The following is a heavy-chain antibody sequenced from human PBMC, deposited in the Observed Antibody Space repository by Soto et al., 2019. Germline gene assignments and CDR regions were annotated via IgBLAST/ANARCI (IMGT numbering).Heavy chain of an antibody. CDR1: GYSFTNYW. V-gene: IGHV5-51*01. Sequence: GESLKISCKGSGYSFTNYWIGWVRQMPGKGLEWMGIIYPGDSETRYSPSFQGQVTISADKSISTAYLQWSSLKASDTAMYYCARADYGDYYGMDVWGQGTTVTVSS. CDR3: ARADYGDYYGMDV. CDR2: IYPGDSET. J-gene: IGHJ6*02. D-gene: IGHD4-17*01.